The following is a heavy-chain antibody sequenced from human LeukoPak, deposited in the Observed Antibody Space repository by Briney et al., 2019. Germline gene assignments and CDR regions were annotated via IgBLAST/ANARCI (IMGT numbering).Heavy chain of an antibody. V-gene: IGHV4-39*01. Sequence: SETLSLTCPVSGDSVNTRRYYWGWIRPPPGKGLEWIGSIYHSGSTYYEPSLRSRVTISIDTSRNQFPLNLTSVTAADTAVYFCARRDIVKGGFDYWGQGTLVTVSS. CDR3: ARRDIVKGGFDY. CDR1: GDSVNTRRYY. D-gene: IGHD3-16*02. CDR2: IYHSGST. J-gene: IGHJ4*02.